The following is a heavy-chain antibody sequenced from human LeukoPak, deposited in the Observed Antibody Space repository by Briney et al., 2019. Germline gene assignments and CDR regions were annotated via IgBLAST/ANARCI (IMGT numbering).Heavy chain of an antibody. J-gene: IGHJ4*02. Sequence: PGRSLRLSCAASGFTFSSYTMHWVRQAPGKGLEWVAAISYDGSNKYYADSVKGRFTISRDNSKNTLYLQMNSLRAEDTAVYYCARGAYSSGWAYFDHWGQGTLVTVSS. CDR3: ARGAYSSGWAYFDH. V-gene: IGHV3-30-3*01. D-gene: IGHD6-19*01. CDR2: ISYDGSNK. CDR1: GFTFSSYT.